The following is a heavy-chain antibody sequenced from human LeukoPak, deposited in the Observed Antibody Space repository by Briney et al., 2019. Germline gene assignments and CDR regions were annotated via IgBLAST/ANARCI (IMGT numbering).Heavy chain of an antibody. V-gene: IGHV4-38-2*02. Sequence: PSETLSLTCTVSGYSISSGYYWAWIRQPPGKGLEGVGSIQHSGDTYNNPSLKGRLTMSGDKAKNQFSLKLTSVTAADTAVYYCARGGGNGGGWVGHYYYMDVWGKGTTVTVSS. CDR3: ARGGGNGGGWVGHYYYMDV. J-gene: IGHJ6*03. D-gene: IGHD4-23*01. CDR2: IQHSGDT. CDR1: GYSISSGYY.